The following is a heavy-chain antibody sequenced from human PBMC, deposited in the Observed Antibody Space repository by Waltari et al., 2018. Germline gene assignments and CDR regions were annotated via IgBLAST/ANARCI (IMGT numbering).Heavy chain of an antibody. CDR2: IYSSGST. CDR3: ARDSTDNWFDP. CDR1: GCSISNYY. Sequence: QVQLQESGPGLVKSSETLSLTCTVSGCSISNYYWSWIRQPPGKGLVWIGNIYSSGSTNYNPSLRSRISISVDTSKNQFSLRLNSVTAADTAVYYCARDSTDNWFDPWGQGTLVTVAS. V-gene: IGHV4-4*08. J-gene: IGHJ5*02. D-gene: IGHD1-26*01.